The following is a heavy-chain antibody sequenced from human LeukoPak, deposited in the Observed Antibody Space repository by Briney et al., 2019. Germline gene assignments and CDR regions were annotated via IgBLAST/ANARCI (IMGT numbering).Heavy chain of an antibody. J-gene: IGHJ4*02. CDR3: ARGYCSGGSCWGPVDY. D-gene: IGHD2-15*01. CDR2: INTNTGNP. V-gene: IGHV7-4-1*02. Sequence: GASVKVSCKASGGTFSSYAISWVRQAPGQGPEWMGWINTNTGNPTYAQGFTGRFVFSLDTSVSTAYLQISSLKAEDTAVYYCARGYCSGGSCWGPVDYWGQGTLVTVSS. CDR1: GGTFSSYA.